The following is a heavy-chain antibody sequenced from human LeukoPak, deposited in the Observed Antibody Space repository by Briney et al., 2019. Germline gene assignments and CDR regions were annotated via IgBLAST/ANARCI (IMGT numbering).Heavy chain of an antibody. CDR1: GGTFSSYA. J-gene: IGHJ5*02. CDR2: IIPILGIA. V-gene: IGHV1-69*04. CDR3: ARYPGIAVAGSETNWFDP. D-gene: IGHD6-19*01. Sequence: ASVKVSCKACGGTFSSYAISWVRQAPGQGLEWMGRIIPILGIANYAQKFQGRVTITADKSTSTAYMELSSLRSEDTAVYYCARYPGIAVAGSETNWFDPWGQGTLVTVSS.